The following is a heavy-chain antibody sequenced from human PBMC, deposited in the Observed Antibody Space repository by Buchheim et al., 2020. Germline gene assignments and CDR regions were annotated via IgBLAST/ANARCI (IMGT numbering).Heavy chain of an antibody. CDR2: ISYDGSNK. J-gene: IGHJ6*02. CDR3: ENPEDYGMDV. V-gene: IGHV3-30*18. Sequence: VQLVESGGGLVQPGRSLRLSCAASGFTFSSYGMHWVRQAPGKGLEWVAVISYDGSNKYYADSVKGRFTISRDNSKNTLYLKMNSLRAEDTAVYYCENPEDYGMDVWGQGTT. CDR1: GFTFSSYG.